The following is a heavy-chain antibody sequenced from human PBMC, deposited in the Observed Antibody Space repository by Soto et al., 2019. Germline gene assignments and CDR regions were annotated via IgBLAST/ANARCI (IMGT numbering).Heavy chain of an antibody. CDR3: ARGQLGLYA. J-gene: IGHJ4*02. Sequence: VASVKFSCTSTGYPFTSYSFHWVRQAPGQGLELMGMLNPSDGTTTYTQKFQGRVTMTRDTSTSTVYMDLSSLTSEDTAMYYCARGQLGLYARGQGTLVTV. CDR1: GYPFTSYS. CDR2: LNPSDGTT. V-gene: IGHV1-46*01. D-gene: IGHD6-6*01.